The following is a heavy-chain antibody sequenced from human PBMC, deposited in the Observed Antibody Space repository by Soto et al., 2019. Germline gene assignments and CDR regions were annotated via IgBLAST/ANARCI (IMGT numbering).Heavy chain of an antibody. CDR2: ISSSGTST. CDR1: XFTFIDSY. Sequence: QVQLVESGGGLVKPGGXLRLXCXXSXFTFIDSYMSWIRQAPGKGLELGSYISSSGTSTYYADSVKGRSTISRDNADTPPYPQMNRLRAENTAVYFCARVSGHXAFDIWGQGTMVTVSS. CDR3: ARVSGHXAFDI. D-gene: IGHD3-3*02. V-gene: IGHV3-11*01. J-gene: IGHJ3*02.